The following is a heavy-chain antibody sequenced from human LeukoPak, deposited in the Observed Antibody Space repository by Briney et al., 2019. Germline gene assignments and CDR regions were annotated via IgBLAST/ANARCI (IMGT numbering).Heavy chain of an antibody. Sequence: SETLSLTCTVSGGSISNYWSWIRQPPGKGLEWIGYIYYSGSTNYNPSLKSRVTISVDTSKNQFSLKLSSVTAADTAVYYCATRKLGNDYWGQGTLVTVSS. V-gene: IGHV4-59*01. CDR2: IYYSGST. CDR1: GGSISNY. D-gene: IGHD7-27*01. CDR3: ATRKLGNDY. J-gene: IGHJ4*02.